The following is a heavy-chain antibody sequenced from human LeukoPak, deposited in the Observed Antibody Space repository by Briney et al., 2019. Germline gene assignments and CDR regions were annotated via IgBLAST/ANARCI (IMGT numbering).Heavy chain of an antibody. CDR1: GFTFSSYE. J-gene: IGHJ5*02. CDR2: ISSSGSTI. D-gene: IGHD4-17*01. CDR3: ARDRYGEPEISWFDP. Sequence: GGSLRLSCAASGFTFSSYEMNWVRQAPGKGLEWVSYISSSGSTIYYADSVKGRFTISRDNAKNSLYLQMNSLRAEDTAVYYCARDRYGEPEISWFDPWGQGTLVTVSS. V-gene: IGHV3-48*03.